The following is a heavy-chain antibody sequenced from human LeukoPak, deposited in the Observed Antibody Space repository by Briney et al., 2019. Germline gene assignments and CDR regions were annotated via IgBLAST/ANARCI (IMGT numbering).Heavy chain of an antibody. CDR1: GYTFTSYG. V-gene: IGHV1-18*01. CDR2: ISAYNGNT. Sequence: ASVTVSCKASGYTFTSYGISWVRQAPGQGLEWMGWISAYNGNTNYAQKLQGRVTMTTDTSTSTAYMELRSLRSDDTAVYYCAREAYYDSSGTSGYYYGMDVWGQGTTVTVSS. D-gene: IGHD3-22*01. J-gene: IGHJ6*02. CDR3: AREAYYDSSGTSGYYYGMDV.